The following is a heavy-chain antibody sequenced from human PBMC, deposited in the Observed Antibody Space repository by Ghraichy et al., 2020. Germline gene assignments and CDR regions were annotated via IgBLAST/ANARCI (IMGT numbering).Heavy chain of an antibody. J-gene: IGHJ4*02. CDR3: ASFTRRGYSYGPPLYFAY. Sequence: SETLSLTCTVSGGSISSSSYYWGWIRQPPGKGLEWIGSIYYSGSTYYNPSLKSRVTISVDTSKNQFSLKLSSVTAADTAVYYCASFTRRGYSYGPPLYFAYWGQGTLVTVSS. CDR2: IYYSGST. V-gene: IGHV4-39*01. D-gene: IGHD5-18*01. CDR1: GGSISSSSYY.